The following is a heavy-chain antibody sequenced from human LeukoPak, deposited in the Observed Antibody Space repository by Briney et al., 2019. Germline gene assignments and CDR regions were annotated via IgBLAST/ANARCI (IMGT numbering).Heavy chain of an antibody. Sequence: PSETLSLTCAVYGGSLSGYYWSWIRQPPGKGLEWIGEINHSGSTNYNPSLKSRVTISADTSKNQISLKLSSVTAADTAVYCCARGALGTAMPRFDYWGEGTLVTVSS. CDR3: ARGALGTAMPRFDY. CDR1: GGSLSGYY. V-gene: IGHV4-34*01. CDR2: INHSGST. J-gene: IGHJ4*02. D-gene: IGHD5-18*01.